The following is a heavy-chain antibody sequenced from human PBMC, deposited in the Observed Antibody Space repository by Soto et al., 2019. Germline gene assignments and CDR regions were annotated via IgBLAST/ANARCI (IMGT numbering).Heavy chain of an antibody. Sequence: ASVKVSCKASGYTFTGYYMHWVRQAPGQGLEWMGWINPNSGGTNYAQKFQGWVTMTRDTSISTAYMELSRLRSDDTAVYYCARVRSVTYSGYDDYYYGMDVWGQGTTVPSP. J-gene: IGHJ6*02. CDR3: ARVRSVTYSGYDDYYYGMDV. V-gene: IGHV1-2*04. CDR2: INPNSGGT. CDR1: GYTFTGYY. D-gene: IGHD5-12*01.